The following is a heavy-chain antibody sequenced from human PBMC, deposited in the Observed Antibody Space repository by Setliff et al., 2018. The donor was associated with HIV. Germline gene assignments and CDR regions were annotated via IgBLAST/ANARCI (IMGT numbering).Heavy chain of an antibody. J-gene: IGHJ4*02. CDR3: AKEGHWYGLDLDY. Sequence: GASVKVSCKASGYIFSSYTMHWVRQAPGQRLEWMGWINTANYKTKYSQKFQGRVTITRDTSASTAYMELSSLRSEDTAVYYCAKEGHWYGLDLDYWGQGTLVTVSS. CDR1: GYIFSSYT. CDR2: INTANYKT. V-gene: IGHV1-3*04. D-gene: IGHD3-16*01.